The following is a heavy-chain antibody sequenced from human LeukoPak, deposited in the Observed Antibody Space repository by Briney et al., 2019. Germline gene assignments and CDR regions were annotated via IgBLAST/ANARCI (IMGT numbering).Heavy chain of an antibody. CDR1: GFTFSSYS. CDR2: ISSGSSYI. D-gene: IGHD2-15*01. Sequence: PGGSLRLSCAASGFTFSSYSMNWVRQAQGKGLEWVSSISSGSSYIDYAHSVRGRFTISRDNAKNSLYLQMNSLRADDTAVYYCARDRVTPGPSYFDYWGQGTLVTVSS. CDR3: ARDRVTPGPSYFDY. J-gene: IGHJ4*02. V-gene: IGHV3-21*01.